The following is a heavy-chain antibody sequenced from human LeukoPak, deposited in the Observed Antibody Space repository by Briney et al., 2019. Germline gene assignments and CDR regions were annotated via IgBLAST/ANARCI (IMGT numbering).Heavy chain of an antibody. J-gene: IGHJ6*03. CDR1: GYTFTGYY. D-gene: IGHD3-10*01. CDR3: ARTGRTTRSYGSGSFWGYHYYYMGV. V-gene: IGHV1-8*02. CDR2: MNPNSGNA. Sequence: GASVKVSCKASGYTFTGYYMHWVRLATGQGLEWMGWMNPNSGNAAYAQKFQGRVTMTRNTSISTAYMELTSLRSEDTAVYYCARTGRTTRSYGSGSFWGYHYYYMGVWGKGTTVTIAS.